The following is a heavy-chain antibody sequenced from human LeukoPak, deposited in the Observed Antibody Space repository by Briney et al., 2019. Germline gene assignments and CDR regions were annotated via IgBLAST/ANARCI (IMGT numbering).Heavy chain of an antibody. Sequence: PSETLSLTCTVSGGSISSYYWSWIRQPPGKGLEWIGYIYYSGSTNYNPSLKSRVTISVDTSKNQFSLKLSSVTASHTAAYYCAREIAAADGYFDYWGQGTLVTVSS. J-gene: IGHJ4*02. V-gene: IGHV4-59*01. CDR3: AREIAAADGYFDY. CDR1: GGSISSYY. CDR2: IYYSGST. D-gene: IGHD6-13*01.